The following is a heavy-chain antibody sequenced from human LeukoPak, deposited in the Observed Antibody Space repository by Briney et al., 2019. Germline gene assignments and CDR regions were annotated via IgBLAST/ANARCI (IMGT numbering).Heavy chain of an antibody. V-gene: IGHV3-9*03. CDR2: ISWNSGAI. Sequence: GGSLRLSCAASGFTFDDFAMHWVRQAPGKGLEWVSSISWNSGAIGYADSVKGRLTISRDNAKNSLYLQMNSLRAEDMALYYCAKNMISAGRGTFDIWGQGTMVTVSS. J-gene: IGHJ3*02. D-gene: IGHD1-14*01. CDR1: GFTFDDFA. CDR3: AKNMISAGRGTFDI.